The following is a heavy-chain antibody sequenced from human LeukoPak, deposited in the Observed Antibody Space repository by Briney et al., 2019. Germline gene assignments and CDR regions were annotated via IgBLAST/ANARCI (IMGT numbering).Heavy chain of an antibody. CDR1: GVSFSGYY. Sequence: PSETLSLTCAVYGVSFSGYYWSWIRQPPGKGLEWIGEINHSGSTNYNPSLKSRVTISVDTSKNQFSLKLSSVTAADTAVYYCARGAPFDFWSGSHYYYGMDVWGQGTTVTVSS. CDR3: ARGAPFDFWSGSHYYYGMDV. V-gene: IGHV4-34*01. J-gene: IGHJ6*02. CDR2: INHSGST. D-gene: IGHD3-3*01.